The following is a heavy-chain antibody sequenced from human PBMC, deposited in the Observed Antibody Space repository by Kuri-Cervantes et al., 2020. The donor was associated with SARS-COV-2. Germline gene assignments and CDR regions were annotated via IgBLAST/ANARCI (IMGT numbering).Heavy chain of an antibody. CDR2: MNPNSGNT. Sequence: ASVRVSCKASGYSFTSYDINWVRQATGQGLEWMGWMNPNSGNTGYAQKFQCRVTVTRNTSISTDYMELSSLRFEDTAVYYCARGGVVPEVSFDYWGQGTLVTVSS. CDR1: GYSFTSYD. CDR3: ARGGVVPEVSFDY. J-gene: IGHJ4*02. D-gene: IGHD2-2*01. V-gene: IGHV1-8*03.